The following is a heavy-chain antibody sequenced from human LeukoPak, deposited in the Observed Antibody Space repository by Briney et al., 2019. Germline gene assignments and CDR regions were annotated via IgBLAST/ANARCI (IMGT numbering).Heavy chain of an antibody. V-gene: IGHV3-13*01. CDR1: GFTFNSYD. CDR3: ARGKTLYYDSSGYPLPYFDY. J-gene: IGHJ4*02. Sequence: GGSLRLSCAASGFTFNSYDMHWVRQAKGKGLEWVSAIGTAGDTYYTGSVKGRFTISRENAKNSLYLQMNSLRAGDTAVYYCARGKTLYYDSSGYPLPYFDYWGQGTLVTVSS. D-gene: IGHD3-22*01. CDR2: IGTAGDT.